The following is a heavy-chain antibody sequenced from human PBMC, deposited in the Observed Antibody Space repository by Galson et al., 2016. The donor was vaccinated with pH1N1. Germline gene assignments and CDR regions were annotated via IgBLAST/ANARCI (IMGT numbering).Heavy chain of an antibody. Sequence: SVKVSCKASGGTFSSYAVNWVRQAPGQGLEWMGKIIPIFGTLNYAQKFQDRVMITADKSTSTVYMELISLRSEGTAVYYCGRESRGYDGYHYFDLWGQGTPVIVPS. CDR1: GGTFSSYA. V-gene: IGHV1-69*06. CDR2: IIPIFGTL. J-gene: IGHJ4*02. D-gene: IGHD5-18*01. CDR3: GRESRGYDGYHYFDL.